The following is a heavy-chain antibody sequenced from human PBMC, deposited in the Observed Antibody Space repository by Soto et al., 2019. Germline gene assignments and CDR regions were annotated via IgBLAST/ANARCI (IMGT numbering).Heavy chain of an antibody. V-gene: IGHV1-2*02. CDR2: INPKLGVT. J-gene: IGHJ4*02. CDR3: ALIEMIKIA. D-gene: IGHD3-16*01. Sequence: GASVKVSCKASGYPFTGIFMHWLRQAPGQGLEWMGWINPKLGVTNYAQRFQDRVTMTRDTSISTAYMEFTRLRSDDTAIYYCALIEMIKIAWGQGTLVTVSS. CDR1: GYPFTGIF.